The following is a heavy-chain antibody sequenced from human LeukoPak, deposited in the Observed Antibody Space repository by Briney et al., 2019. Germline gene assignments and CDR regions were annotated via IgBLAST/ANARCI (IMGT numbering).Heavy chain of an antibody. CDR3: ARGPPVGYCSSTSCYTRPGRNNWFDP. J-gene: IGHJ5*02. CDR1: GGSFSGYY. Sequence: SETLSLTCAVYGGSFSGYYWSWIRQPPGKGLEWIGEINHSGSTNYNPSLKSRVTISVDTSKNQFSLKLSSVTAADTAVYYCARGPPVGYCSSTSCYTRPGRNNWFDPWGQGTLVTVSS. V-gene: IGHV4-34*01. CDR2: INHSGST. D-gene: IGHD2-2*02.